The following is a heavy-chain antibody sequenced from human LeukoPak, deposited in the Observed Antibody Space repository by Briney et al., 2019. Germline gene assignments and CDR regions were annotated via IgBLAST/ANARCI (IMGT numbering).Heavy chain of an antibody. CDR3: ARASDILTGYYYLDY. V-gene: IGHV4-59*01. D-gene: IGHD3-9*01. J-gene: IGHJ4*02. CDR1: GGSISSYY. Sequence: SETLSLTCTVSGGSISSYYWSWIRQPPGKGLEWIGYIYYSGRTNYNPSLKSRVTISVDTSKNQFSLKLSSVTAADTAVYYCARASDILTGYYYLDYWGQGTLVTVSS. CDR2: IYYSGRT.